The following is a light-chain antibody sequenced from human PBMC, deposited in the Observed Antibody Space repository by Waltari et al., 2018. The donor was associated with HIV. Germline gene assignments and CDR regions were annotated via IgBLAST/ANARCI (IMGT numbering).Light chain of an antibody. CDR3: QQYGSSPLFT. CDR1: QNVGGNY. J-gene: IGKJ3*01. CDR2: DAS. Sequence: ETVLTQSPGTMSLSPGARATLSCRASQNVGGNYLAWYQHRPGQTPRLLIYDASSRATGIPDRFSGSGSGTEFTLTITRLEPEDFAVYYCQQYGSSPLFTFGPGTKVDIK. V-gene: IGKV3-20*01.